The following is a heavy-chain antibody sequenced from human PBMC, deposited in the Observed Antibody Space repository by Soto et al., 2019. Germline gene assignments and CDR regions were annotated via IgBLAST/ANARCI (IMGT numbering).Heavy chain of an antibody. CDR1: GFTFSSYA. CDR2: ISGGGGST. CDR3: AKGRGYCSSTSCYVGSDY. J-gene: IGHJ4*02. D-gene: IGHD2-2*01. Sequence: EVQLLESGGGLVQPGGSLRLSCAASGFTFSSYAMSWVRQAPGKGLEWVSAISGGGGSTYYADSVKGRFTISRDNSKNTLYLQMNSIRAEDTAVYYCAKGRGYCSSTSCYVGSDYWGQGTLVTVSS. V-gene: IGHV3-23*01.